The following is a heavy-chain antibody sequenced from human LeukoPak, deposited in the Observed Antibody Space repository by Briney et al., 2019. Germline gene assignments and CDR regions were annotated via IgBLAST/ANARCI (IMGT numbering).Heavy chain of an antibody. J-gene: IGHJ5*02. V-gene: IGHV4-59*01. Sequence: SETLSLTCTVSGGPINNSYWTWIRQPPGKGLEWIGHIYYSGSTNYSPSLKSRVTISVDTSKNQFSLNLSSVTAADTAVYYCARLSSLANIAARGRTWLDPWGQGSLVTVSS. CDR1: GGPINNSY. D-gene: IGHD6-6*01. CDR2: IYYSGST. CDR3: ARLSSLANIAARGRTWLDP.